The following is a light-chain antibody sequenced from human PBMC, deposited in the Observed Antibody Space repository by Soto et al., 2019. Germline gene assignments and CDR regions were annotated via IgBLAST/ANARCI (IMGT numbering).Light chain of an antibody. Sequence: ETVLTQSPGTLSLSPGERATLSCRASQSVSSSYLAWYQQKPGQAPRLLIYGASSRATGIPDRFSGGGSGTDFTITISRLEPEDFAVYSCQQYGSSPPYTFGQGTKLEIK. CDR1: QSVSSSY. CDR2: GAS. CDR3: QQYGSSPPYT. J-gene: IGKJ2*01. V-gene: IGKV3-20*01.